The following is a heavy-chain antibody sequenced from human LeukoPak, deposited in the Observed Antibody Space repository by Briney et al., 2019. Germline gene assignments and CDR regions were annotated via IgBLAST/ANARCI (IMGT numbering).Heavy chain of an antibody. CDR1: GFTFSNYA. J-gene: IGHJ4*02. V-gene: IGHV3-30*02. CDR2: IGYDGSNK. D-gene: IGHD6-19*01. CDR3: AKDPSTIYSSGLDY. Sequence: SGGSLRLSCAASGFTFSNYAMHWVHQAPGKGLEWVACIGYDGSNKYYADSVKGRITISRDNSKNTVHVQMNSLRADDTAVYYCAKDPSTIYSSGLDYWGQGVLVTVSS.